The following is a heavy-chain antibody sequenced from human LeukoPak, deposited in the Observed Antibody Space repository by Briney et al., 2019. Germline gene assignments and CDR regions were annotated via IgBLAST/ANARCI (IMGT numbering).Heavy chain of an antibody. V-gene: IGHV4-30-4*01. CDR1: GGSISSGDYY. CDR2: IYYSGST. D-gene: IGHD2-2*01. CDR3: ASANCSSTSCYPPNWFDP. Sequence: SETLSLTCTVSGGSISSGDYYWSWIRQPPGKGLEWSGYIYYSGSTYYNPSLKSRVTMSVDTSKTQFSLKLSSVTAADTAVYYCASANCSSTSCYPPNWFDPWGQGTLVTVSS. J-gene: IGHJ5*02.